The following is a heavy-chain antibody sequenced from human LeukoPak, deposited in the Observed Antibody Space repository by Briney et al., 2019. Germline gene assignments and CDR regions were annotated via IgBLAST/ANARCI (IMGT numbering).Heavy chain of an antibody. CDR3: ARDYDIWATRKAFDI. CDR1: GYMFKGYY. CDR2: INPNTGGT. D-gene: IGHD3-9*01. Sequence: ASVKVSCKASGYMFKGYYIHWVRQAPGQGLEWMGWINPNTGGTSYAREFQGRVTVTRDSSISTAYMELARLRSDDTAVYYCARDYDIWATRKAFDIWGQGTMVTVSS. J-gene: IGHJ3*02. V-gene: IGHV1-2*02.